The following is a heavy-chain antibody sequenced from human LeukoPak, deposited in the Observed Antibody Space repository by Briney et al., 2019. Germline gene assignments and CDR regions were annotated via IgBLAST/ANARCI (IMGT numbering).Heavy chain of an antibody. CDR1: GGSFSGYY. J-gene: IGHJ6*03. D-gene: IGHD6-19*01. V-gene: IGHV4-34*01. CDR3: ARTGKYSSGWYALQTYYYMDV. CDR2: INHSGST. Sequence: SETLSLTCAVYGGSFSGYYWSWIRQPPGKGLEWIGEINHSGSTNYNPSLKSRVTISVDTSKNQFSLKLSSVTAADTAVYYCARTGKYSSGWYALQTYYYMDVWGKGTTVTVSS.